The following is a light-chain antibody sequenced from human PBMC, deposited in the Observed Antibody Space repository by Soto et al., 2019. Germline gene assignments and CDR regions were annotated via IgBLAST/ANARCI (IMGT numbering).Light chain of an antibody. CDR1: QSLSSN. CDR2: AAS. J-gene: IGKJ5*01. CDR3: QQYNNWPPT. V-gene: IGKV3-15*01. Sequence: EIVMTQSPATLSVSPGERVTLSCRASQSLSSNLAWYQQKPGQAPSLLIDAASTRTTGIPARFSGSGSGTEFTLIISSLQSEDFAVYYCQQYNNWPPTFGQGTRLEIK.